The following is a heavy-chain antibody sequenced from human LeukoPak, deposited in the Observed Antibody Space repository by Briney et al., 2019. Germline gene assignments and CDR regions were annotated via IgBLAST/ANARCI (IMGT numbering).Heavy chain of an antibody. J-gene: IGHJ6*02. V-gene: IGHV1-69*04. CDR2: IIPILGIA. CDR3: ARDQAYYGSGSNYGMDV. CDR1: GGIFSSYA. D-gene: IGHD3-10*01. Sequence: ASVTVSCKASGGIFSSYAISWVRQAPGQGLEWMGRIIPILGIANYAQKFQGRVTITADKSTSTAYMELSSLRSEDTAVYYCARDQAYYGSGSNYGMDVWGQGTTVTVSS.